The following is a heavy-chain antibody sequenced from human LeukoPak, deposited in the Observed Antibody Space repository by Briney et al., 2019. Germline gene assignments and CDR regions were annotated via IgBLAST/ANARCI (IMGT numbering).Heavy chain of an antibody. D-gene: IGHD3-22*01. CDR3: AKAGVRYFDSSGLYAFDF. V-gene: IGHV4-39*01. CDR2: IYYSGST. J-gene: IGHJ3*01. CDR1: GGSISSTNYY. Sequence: PSETLSLTCAVSGGSISSTNYYWAWIRQPPGKGLEGIGTIYYSGSTYHNPSLKSRVTMSVDTSRNQFSLKLSSVDAADTAVYYCAKAGVRYFDSSGLYAFDFWGQGTTVTVSS.